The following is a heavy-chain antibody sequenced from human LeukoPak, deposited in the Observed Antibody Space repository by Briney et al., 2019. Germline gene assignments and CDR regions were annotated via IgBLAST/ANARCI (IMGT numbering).Heavy chain of an antibody. Sequence: GGSPRLSCAASGFSVSNKYMSWVRQAPGKGLEWVSVIYTGGDTYYADSVRGRFTISRDNSKNTVNLQMNSLRAEDTALYYCAGGQMFTSGGFDDWGQGTLVTVSS. CDR2: IYTGGDT. V-gene: IGHV3-53*01. CDR1: GFSVSNKY. CDR3: AGGQMFTSGGFDD. D-gene: IGHD6-19*01. J-gene: IGHJ4*02.